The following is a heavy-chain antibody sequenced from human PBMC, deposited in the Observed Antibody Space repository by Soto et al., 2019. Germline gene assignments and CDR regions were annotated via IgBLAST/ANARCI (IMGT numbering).Heavy chain of an antibody. V-gene: IGHV5-10-1*01. Sequence: GESLKISCKGSGYSFTSYWISWVRQMPGKGLEWMGRIDPSDSYTNYSPSFQGHVTISADKSISTAYLQWSSLEASDTAMYYCARHQSSVLRFLEWFGMDVWGQGTTVTVSS. D-gene: IGHD3-3*01. CDR2: IDPSDSYT. CDR3: ARHQSSVLRFLEWFGMDV. CDR1: GYSFTSYW. J-gene: IGHJ6*02.